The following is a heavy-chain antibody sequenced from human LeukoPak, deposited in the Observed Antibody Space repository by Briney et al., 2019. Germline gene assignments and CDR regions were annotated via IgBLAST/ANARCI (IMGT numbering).Heavy chain of an antibody. J-gene: IGHJ4*02. D-gene: IGHD3-22*01. Sequence: GGSLRLSCAASGFTFSSYAMSWVRQAPGKGLEWVSLISGSGDSTYYADSVKGRFTISRDNSKNTLYLQMNSLRAEDMAFYYCAKDYYYDSSGYTYFDYWGQGALVTVSS. V-gene: IGHV3-23*01. CDR3: AKDYYYDSSGYTYFDY. CDR2: ISGSGDST. CDR1: GFTFSSYA.